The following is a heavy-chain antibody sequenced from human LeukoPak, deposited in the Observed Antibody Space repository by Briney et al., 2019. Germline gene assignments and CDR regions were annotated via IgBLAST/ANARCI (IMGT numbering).Heavy chain of an antibody. CDR1: GGTFSSYA. Sequence: SVKVSCKASGGTFSSYAISWVRQAPGQGLEWMGRIIPILGIANYAQKFQGRVTITADESTSTAYMELSSLRSEDTAVYYCARNTARDGYNHHTDYWGQGTLVTVSS. CDR2: IIPILGIA. CDR3: ARNTARDGYNHHTDY. J-gene: IGHJ4*02. D-gene: IGHD5-24*01. V-gene: IGHV1-69*04.